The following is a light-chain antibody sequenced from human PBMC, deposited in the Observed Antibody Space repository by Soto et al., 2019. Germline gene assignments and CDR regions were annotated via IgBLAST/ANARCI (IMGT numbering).Light chain of an antibody. J-gene: IGLJ2*01. Sequence: QSALTQPASVSASPGQSITISCTGGKNDIGSSDYVSWYQQHPGKAPKLIIYGVSNRPSGTSDRFSGSKSGNTASLTISGLQSDDEADYYCSSXXXXNXLXXGGGTKLTXX. CDR3: SSXXXXNXLX. CDR1: KNDIGSSDY. CDR2: GVS. V-gene: IGLV2-14*01.